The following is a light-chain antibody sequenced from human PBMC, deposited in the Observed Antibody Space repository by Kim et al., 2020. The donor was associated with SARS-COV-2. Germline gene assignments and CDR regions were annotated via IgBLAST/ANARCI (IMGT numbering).Light chain of an antibody. J-gene: IGLJ2*01. CDR3: NSRDSSGSHVI. Sequence: ALGQTVRITCQGDSLRYYYESWYQQKPKQAPILVIYGKTTRPSGIPDRFSGFSSGDIASLTITGAQAEDEADYYCNSRDSSGSHVIFGGGPQLTVL. CDR2: GKT. V-gene: IGLV3-19*01. CDR1: SLRYYY.